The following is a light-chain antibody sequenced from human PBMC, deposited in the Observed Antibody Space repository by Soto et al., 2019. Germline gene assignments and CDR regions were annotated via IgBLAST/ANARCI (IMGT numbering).Light chain of an antibody. CDR1: QSVSSW. V-gene: IGKV1-5*03. J-gene: IGKJ1*01. Sequence: DIQMTQSPSTLSASVGDRVTITCRASQSVSSWLAWFQQKPGKAPKLLIYKASNLRSGVSSRFSGGGSGTEFTLTISSLQPDDFATYYCQQYKTYWTFGPGTKVDIK. CDR2: KAS. CDR3: QQYKTYWT.